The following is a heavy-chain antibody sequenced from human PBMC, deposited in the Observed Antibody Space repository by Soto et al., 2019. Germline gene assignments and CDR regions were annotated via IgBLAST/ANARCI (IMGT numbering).Heavy chain of an antibody. Sequence: SETLSLTCAVYGGSFSGYYWSWIRQPPGKGLEWIGEINHSGSTNYNPSLKSRVTISVDTSKNQFSLKLSSVTAADTAVYYRARGISSSVFPNYYYYYMDVWGKGTTVTVSS. J-gene: IGHJ6*03. D-gene: IGHD2-15*01. CDR2: INHSGST. CDR3: ARGISSSVFPNYYYYYMDV. V-gene: IGHV4-34*01. CDR1: GGSFSGYY.